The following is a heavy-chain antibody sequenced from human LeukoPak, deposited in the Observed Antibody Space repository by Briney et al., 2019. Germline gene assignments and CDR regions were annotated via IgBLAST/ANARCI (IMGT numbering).Heavy chain of an antibody. D-gene: IGHD3-10*01. CDR3: ATHNSGSYYSDGY. Sequence: ASVKVSCKASGGTFSSYAISWVRQAPGQGLEWMGGIIPIFGTANYAQKFQGRVTITADESTSTAYMELSSLRSEDTAVYYCATHNSGSYYSDGYWGQGTLVTVSS. V-gene: IGHV1-69*13. J-gene: IGHJ4*02. CDR2: IIPIFGTA. CDR1: GGTFSSYA.